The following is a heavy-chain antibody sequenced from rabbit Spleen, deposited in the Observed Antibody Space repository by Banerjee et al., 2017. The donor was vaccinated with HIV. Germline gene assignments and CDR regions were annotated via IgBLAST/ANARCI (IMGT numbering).Heavy chain of an antibody. V-gene: IGHV1S40*01. D-gene: IGHD4-1*01. J-gene: IGHJ4*01. Sequence: QSLEESGGDLVKPGASLTLTCTASGVSFSANSYMCWVRQAPGKGLEWIACIDAGSSGFTYFASWAKGRFTISKTSSTTVTLQMTSLTAADTAIYFCARDRDNTWGLNLWGPGTLVTVS. CDR3: ARDRDNTWGLNL. CDR2: IDAGSSGFT. CDR1: GVSFSANSY.